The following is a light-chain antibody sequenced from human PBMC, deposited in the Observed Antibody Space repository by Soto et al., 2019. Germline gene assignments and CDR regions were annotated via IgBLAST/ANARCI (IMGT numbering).Light chain of an antibody. V-gene: IGKV3-15*01. CDR2: GAS. Sequence: EIVMTQSPATLSVSLGERATLSCRASQSVSSNLAWYQQKPGQAPRLLIYGASIRATGIPARFSGSESGTEFTLSISSLQSEDFAVYYCQQYSYWPLTFGGGTKVDIK. CDR3: QQYSYWPLT. CDR1: QSVSSN. J-gene: IGKJ4*01.